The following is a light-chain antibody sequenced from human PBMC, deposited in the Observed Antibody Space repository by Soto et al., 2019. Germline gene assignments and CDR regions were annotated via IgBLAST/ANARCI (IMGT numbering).Light chain of an antibody. CDR2: DVS. CDR1: CSDLGAYTY. Sequence: QSALSQPASVSGSPGQSITVSCTGTCSDLGAYTYVSWYQQHPGKAPKLIIHDVSNRPSGVSNRFSGSKSGNSASLTISGLQAEDEADYYCSSYTSSGTYVFGSGTKVTVL. J-gene: IGLJ1*01. CDR3: SSYTSSGTYV. V-gene: IGLV2-14*03.